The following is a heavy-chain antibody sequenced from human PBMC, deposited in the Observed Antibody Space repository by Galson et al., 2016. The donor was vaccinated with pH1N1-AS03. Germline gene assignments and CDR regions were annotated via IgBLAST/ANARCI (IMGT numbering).Heavy chain of an antibody. CDR1: GYSISSGYY. CDR2: IYHSGST. V-gene: IGHV4-38-2*01. J-gene: IGHJ3*02. CDR3: ARPRRDGYNVDAFDI. Sequence: SETLSLTCAVSGYSISSGYYWGWIRQPPGKGLEWIGSIYHSGSTYYNPSLKSRVTISVDTSKNQFSLKLSSVTAADTAVYYCARPRRDGYNVDAFDIWGQGTMVTVSS. D-gene: IGHD5-24*01.